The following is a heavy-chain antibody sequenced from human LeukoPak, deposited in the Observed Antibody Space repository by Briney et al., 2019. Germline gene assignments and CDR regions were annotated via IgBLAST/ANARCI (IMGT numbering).Heavy chain of an antibody. D-gene: IGHD6-19*01. CDR2: ISSRSSYK. CDR1: GFTFSDYS. V-gene: IGHV3-21*01. CDR3: ARDGGRSGWYEFDY. Sequence: PGGSLRLSCAASGFTFSDYSMNWVRQAPGKGLEWVASISSRSSYKYYADSVKGRFTISRDNAKNSLYLQMNSLRAEDTAVYYCARDGGRSGWYEFDYWGQGNLVTVSS. J-gene: IGHJ4*02.